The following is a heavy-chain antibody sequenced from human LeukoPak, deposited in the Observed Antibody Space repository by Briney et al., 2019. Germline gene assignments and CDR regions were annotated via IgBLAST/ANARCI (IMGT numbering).Heavy chain of an antibody. D-gene: IGHD6-6*01. CDR3: ARVSRYSSSSSD. CDR2: INHSGST. CDR1: GGSFSGYY. J-gene: IGHJ4*02. Sequence: SETLSLTCAVYGGSFSGYYWSWIRQPPGKGLEWIGEINHSGSTNYNPSLKSRVTISVDTSKNQFSLKLSSVTAADTAVYYCARVSRYSSSSSDWGQGTLVTVSS. V-gene: IGHV4-34*01.